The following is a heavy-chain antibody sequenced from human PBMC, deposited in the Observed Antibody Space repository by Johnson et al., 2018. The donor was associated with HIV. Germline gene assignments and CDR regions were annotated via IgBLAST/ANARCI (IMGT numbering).Heavy chain of an antibody. CDR1: GFTFSSYG. Sequence: QVQLVESGGGVVQPGGSLRLSCAASGFTFSSYGMHWVRQAPGKGLEWVAFIRYDGSNKYYADSVKGRFTISRDNSKNTLYLQMNSLRSEDTAVYYCAEDRTAMVLFDIWGQGTMVTVSS. CDR3: AEDRTAMVLFDI. D-gene: IGHD5-18*01. CDR2: IRYDGSNK. V-gene: IGHV3-30*02. J-gene: IGHJ3*02.